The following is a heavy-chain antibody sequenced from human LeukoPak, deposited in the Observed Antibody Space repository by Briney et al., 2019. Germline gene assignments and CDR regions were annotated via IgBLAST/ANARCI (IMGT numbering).Heavy chain of an antibody. CDR2: ISTSSSTI. CDR1: GFTFSNFW. J-gene: IGHJ4*02. V-gene: IGHV3-48*02. Sequence: HPGGSLRLSCTASGFTFSNFWMGWVRQAPGKGLEWVSYISTSSSTIYYADSVKGRFTVSRDNAKNSLYLQMNSLTDEDTATYYCARDEDAFGGQGTLVTVSS. CDR3: ARDEDAF.